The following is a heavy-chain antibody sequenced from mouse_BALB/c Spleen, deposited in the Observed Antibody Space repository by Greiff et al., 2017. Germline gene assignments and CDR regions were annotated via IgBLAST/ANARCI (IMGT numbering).Heavy chain of an antibody. Sequence: EVQGVESGPGLVKPSQSLSLTCTVTGYSITSDYVWYWIRQYPGNKLEWMGYISYSGSTSYNPSLKSRISITRDTSKNQFFLQLNSVTTEDTATYYCAREVLRPGVRAMDYWGQGTSVTVSS. V-gene: IGHV3-2*02. CDR3: AREVLRPGVRAMDY. CDR1: GYSITSDYV. J-gene: IGHJ4*01. CDR2: ISYSGST. D-gene: IGHD1-2*01.